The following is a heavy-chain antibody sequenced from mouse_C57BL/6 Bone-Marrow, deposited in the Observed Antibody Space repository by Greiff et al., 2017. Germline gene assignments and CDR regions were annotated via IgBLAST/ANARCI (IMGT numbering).Heavy chain of an antibody. D-gene: IGHD1-1*01. CDR2: IDPENGDT. J-gene: IGHJ3*01. CDR1: GFNIKDDY. V-gene: IGHV14-4*01. Sequence: EVMLVESGAELVRPGASVKLSCTASGFNIKDDYMHWVKQRPEQGLEWIGWIDPENGDTEYASKFQGKATITADTSSNTAYLQLSSLTSEDTAVYYCTTSVLLRWAWFAYWGQGTLVTVSA. CDR3: TTSVLLRWAWFAY.